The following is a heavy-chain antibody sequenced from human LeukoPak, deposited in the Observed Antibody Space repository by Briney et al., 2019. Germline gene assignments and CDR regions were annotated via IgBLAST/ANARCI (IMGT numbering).Heavy chain of an antibody. J-gene: IGHJ6*02. CDR2: IYYSGST. CDR3: ARVGPYCSSTSCYRAHYYYYGMDV. D-gene: IGHD2-2*02. Sequence: SETLSLTCTVSGGSISSYYWSWIRQPPGKGLEWIGYIYYSGSTNYNPSLKSRVTISVDTSKNQFSLKLSSVTAADTAVYYCARVGPYCSSTSCYRAHYYYYGMDVWGQGTTVTVSS. V-gene: IGHV4-59*12. CDR1: GGSISSYY.